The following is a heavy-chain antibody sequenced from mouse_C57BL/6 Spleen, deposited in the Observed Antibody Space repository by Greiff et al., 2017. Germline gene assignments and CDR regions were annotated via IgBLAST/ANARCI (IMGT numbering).Heavy chain of an antibody. V-gene: IGHV1-64*01. CDR3: ARVGEYDSDGVAY. CDR2: INPNSGST. CDR1: GFTFTSYW. Sequence: QVQLQQPGAELVKPGASVKLSCTASGFTFTSYWMHWVQQRPGQGLEWIGMINPNSGSTNYNEKFKSRATLTVDKSSSTAYMQLSSLTSEDSAVYYGARVGEYDSDGVAYWGQGTLVTVSA. D-gene: IGHD2-4*01. J-gene: IGHJ3*01.